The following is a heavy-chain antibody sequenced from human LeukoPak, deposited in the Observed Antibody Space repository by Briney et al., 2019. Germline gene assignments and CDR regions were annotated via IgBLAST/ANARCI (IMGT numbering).Heavy chain of an antibody. CDR3: VKGGFTYYDD. Sequence: GGSLRLSCAASGFTFDYSAMTWVRQAPEKGLEWVSTINTGDITFYANSVKGRFTISRDNSKNALFLQMNSLCAEDTAIYYCVKGGFTYYDDWGQGTLVTVSS. V-gene: IGHV3-23*01. J-gene: IGHJ4*02. CDR2: INTGDIT. D-gene: IGHD3-22*01. CDR1: GFTFDYSA.